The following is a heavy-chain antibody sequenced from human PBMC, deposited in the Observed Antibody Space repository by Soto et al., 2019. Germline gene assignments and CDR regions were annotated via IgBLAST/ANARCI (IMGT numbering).Heavy chain of an antibody. CDR3: ARLSEGAAAGNYGMDV. CDR2: IYPVVSDT. V-gene: IGHV5-51*01. D-gene: IGHD6-13*01. CDR1: GYSFTSYW. J-gene: IGHJ6*01. Sequence: GEALKISCKGSGYSFTSYWIGCVRQMPGKGLEWMWIIYPVVSDTRYSPSFQGQVTISADKSISTAYLQWSSRKASDTAMYYCARLSEGAAAGNYGMDVGGQGTTVTV.